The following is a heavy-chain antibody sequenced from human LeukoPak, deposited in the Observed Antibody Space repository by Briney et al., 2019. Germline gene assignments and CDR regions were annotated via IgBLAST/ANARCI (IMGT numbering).Heavy chain of an antibody. J-gene: IGHJ5*02. CDR2: ISGSGGRT. Sequence: GGSLSLSCLASGFTLSSCAMSWVRQAPGNGLEWVSAISGSGGRTYHADSVKGRFTISRDNSRNTLYLQMNSLRAEDTSVYYCAKDQFPGDQLLYRLGFDPWGQGTLVTVSS. CDR1: GFTLSSCA. V-gene: IGHV3-23*01. CDR3: AKDQFPGDQLLYRLGFDP. D-gene: IGHD2-2*02.